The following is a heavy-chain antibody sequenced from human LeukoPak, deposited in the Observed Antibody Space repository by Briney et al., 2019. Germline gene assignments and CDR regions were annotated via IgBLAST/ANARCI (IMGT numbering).Heavy chain of an antibody. CDR1: GGSFSGYY. V-gene: IGHV4-34*01. J-gene: IGHJ4*02. D-gene: IGHD6-13*01. Sequence: PSETLSLTCAVYGGSFSGYYWSWIRQPPGKGLEWIGEINHSGSTNYNPSLKSRVTISVDTSKNQFSLKLSSVTAADTAVYYCARAPTRYSSSSSAGYWGQGTLVTVSS. CDR3: ARAPTRYSSSSSAGY. CDR2: INHSGST.